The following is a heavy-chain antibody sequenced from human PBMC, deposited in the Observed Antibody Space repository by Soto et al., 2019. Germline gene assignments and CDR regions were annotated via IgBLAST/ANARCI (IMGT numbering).Heavy chain of an antibody. J-gene: IGHJ3*02. D-gene: IGHD6-13*01. V-gene: IGHV3-23*01. CDR3: AKPTQYSSSWYGDAFDI. Sequence: EVQLLESGGGWVQPGGSLRLSCAASGFTFSSYAMSWVRQAPGKGLEWVSAISGSGGSTYYADSVKGRFTISRDNSKNALYLQMNSLRAEDTAVYYCAKPTQYSSSWYGDAFDIWGQGTMVTVSS. CDR2: ISGSGGST. CDR1: GFTFSSYA.